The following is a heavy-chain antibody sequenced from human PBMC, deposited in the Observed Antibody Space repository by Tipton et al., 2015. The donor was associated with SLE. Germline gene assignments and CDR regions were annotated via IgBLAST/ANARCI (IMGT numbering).Heavy chain of an antibody. D-gene: IGHD6-19*01. CDR2: IYYSGST. CDR1: GGSISSSSYY. V-gene: IGHV4-39*07. CDR3: ARWGGRYEGRDY. J-gene: IGHJ4*02. Sequence: TLSLTCTVSGGSISSSSYYWGWIRQPPGKGLEWIGYIYYSGSTYYNPSLKSRVTISVDTSKNQFSLKLSSVTAADTAVYYCARWGGRYEGRDYWGQGTLVTVSS.